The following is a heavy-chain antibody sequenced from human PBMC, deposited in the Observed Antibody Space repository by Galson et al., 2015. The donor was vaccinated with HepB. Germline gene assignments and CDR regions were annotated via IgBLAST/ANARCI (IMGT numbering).Heavy chain of an antibody. CDR3: ARDKTYPYDFWSGYYHYYHYGMDV. Sequence: SVKVSCKASGYTFTSYAMHWVRQAPGQRLEWMGWINAGNGNTKYSQKFQGRVTITRDTSASTAYMELSSLRSEDTAVYYCARDKTYPYDFWSGYYHYYHYGMDVWGQGTTVTVSS. CDR2: INAGNGNT. CDR1: GYTFTSYA. V-gene: IGHV1-3*01. J-gene: IGHJ6*02. D-gene: IGHD3-3*01.